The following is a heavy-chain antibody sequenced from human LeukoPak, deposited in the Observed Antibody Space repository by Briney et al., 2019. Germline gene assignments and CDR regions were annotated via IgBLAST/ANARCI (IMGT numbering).Heavy chain of an antibody. J-gene: IGHJ5*02. CDR1: GFTFSNYW. Sequence: SGGSLRLSCVASGFTFSNYWMHWVRQPPGEGLVWVSRIYVDGRTTNYADSVKGRFTIPRDNAKNTVYLEMNSLSVEDTATYYCIRDFRSADLWGQGTLVTVTS. V-gene: IGHV3-74*01. CDR2: IYVDGRTT. CDR3: IRDFRSADL.